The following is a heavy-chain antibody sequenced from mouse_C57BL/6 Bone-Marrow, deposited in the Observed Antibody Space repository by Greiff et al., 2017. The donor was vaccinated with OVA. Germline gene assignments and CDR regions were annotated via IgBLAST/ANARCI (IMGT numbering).Heavy chain of an antibody. Sequence: EVQLQQSGTVLARPGASVKMSCKTSGYTFTSYWMHWVKQRPGQGLAWIGAIYPGNSDTSYNQKFKGKAKLTAVTSASTAYMELSSLTNEDSAVYDCTPITTVVNWYFDVWGTGTTGTVSS. V-gene: IGHV1-5*01. D-gene: IGHD1-1*01. CDR2: IYPGNSDT. CDR3: TPITTVVNWYFDV. J-gene: IGHJ1*03. CDR1: GYTFTSYW.